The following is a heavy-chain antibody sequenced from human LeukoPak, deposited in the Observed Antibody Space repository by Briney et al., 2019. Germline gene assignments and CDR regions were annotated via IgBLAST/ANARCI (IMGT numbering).Heavy chain of an antibody. CDR1: GYTFTGFY. CDR2: VNPNSGDT. Sequence: GASVTVSCKASGYTFTGFYIHWVRQAPGQGLEWMGWVNPNSGDTNYAQNFQARVTMTWDTSISTVYLELSRLTSDDTAVYYCARSSLDWYFDLWGRGTLLTVSS. J-gene: IGHJ2*01. V-gene: IGHV1-2*02. CDR3: ARSSLDWYFDL.